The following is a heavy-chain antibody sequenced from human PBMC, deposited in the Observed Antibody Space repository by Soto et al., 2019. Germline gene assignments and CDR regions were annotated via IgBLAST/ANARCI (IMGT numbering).Heavy chain of an antibody. CDR2: ISGSGGST. Sequence: PGGSLRLSCAASGFTFSSYAMSWVRQAPGKGLEWVSAISGSGGSTYYADSVKGRFTISRDNSKNTLYLQMNSLRAEDTAVYYCARAQWLVYGFDYWGQGTLVTVSS. D-gene: IGHD6-19*01. CDR3: ARAQWLVYGFDY. CDR1: GFTFSSYA. V-gene: IGHV3-23*01. J-gene: IGHJ4*02.